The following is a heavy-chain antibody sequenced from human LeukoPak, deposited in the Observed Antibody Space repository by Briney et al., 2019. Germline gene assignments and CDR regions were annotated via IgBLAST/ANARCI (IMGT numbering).Heavy chain of an antibody. CDR3: ARDADYDTLTGYSGFDY. V-gene: IGHV4-39*07. CDR1: GGSLSSGSYY. J-gene: IGHJ4*02. Sequence: SETLSLTCTVSGGSLSSGSYYWVWIRQPPGKGLEWIGSVYYGGSTHYNPSLKSRVTISMDASKNQFSLRLSSVTAADTAVYYCARDADYDTLTGYSGFDYWGQGTLVPVSS. CDR2: VYYGGST. D-gene: IGHD3-9*01.